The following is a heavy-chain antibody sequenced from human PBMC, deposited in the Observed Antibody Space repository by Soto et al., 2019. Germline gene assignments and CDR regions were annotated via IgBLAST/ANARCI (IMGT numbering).Heavy chain of an antibody. D-gene: IGHD2-2*01. CDR3: ARLDIVVVPADPEWCDP. V-gene: IGHV1-2*02. J-gene: IGHJ5*02. CDR1: GYTFTGYY. CDR2: INPNSGGT. Sequence: ASVKVSCKASGYTFTGYYMHWVRQAPGQGLEWMGWINPNSGGTNYAQKFQGRVTMTRDTSISTAYMELSRLRSDDTAVYYCARLDIVVVPADPEWCDPWGQGTMVTVSA.